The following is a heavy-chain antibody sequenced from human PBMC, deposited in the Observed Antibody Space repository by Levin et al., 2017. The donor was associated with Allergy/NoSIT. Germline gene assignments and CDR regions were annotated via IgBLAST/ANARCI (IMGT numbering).Heavy chain of an antibody. Sequence: PRASVKVSCAASGFTFSSDWMHWVRQAPGKGLVWVSRINSDGSSTSYADSVKGRFTISRDNARNTLYLQMNSLRAEDTAVYYCARVLSGSQTVGNYGMDVWGQGTTVTVSS. CDR3: ARVLSGSQTVGNYGMDV. J-gene: IGHJ6*02. V-gene: IGHV3-74*01. CDR2: INSDGSST. CDR1: GFTFSSDW. D-gene: IGHD1-26*01.